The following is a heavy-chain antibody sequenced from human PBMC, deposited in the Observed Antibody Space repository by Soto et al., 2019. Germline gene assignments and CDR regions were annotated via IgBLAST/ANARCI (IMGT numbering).Heavy chain of an antibody. D-gene: IGHD3-3*01. V-gene: IGHV1-3*01. CDR2: INAGNGNT. CDR1: GYTFTSYA. Sequence: ASLKVSCKASGYTFTSYAMHWVRQAPGQRLEWMGWINAGNGNTKYSQKFQGRVTITRDTSASTAYMELSSLRSEDTAVYYCANGKYYDFWSRLDYWGQGTLVTVSS. J-gene: IGHJ4*02. CDR3: ANGKYYDFWSRLDY.